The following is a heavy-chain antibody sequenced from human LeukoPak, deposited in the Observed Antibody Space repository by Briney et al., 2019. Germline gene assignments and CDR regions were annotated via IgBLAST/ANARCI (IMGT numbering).Heavy chain of an antibody. J-gene: IGHJ6*03. D-gene: IGHD3-3*01. CDR3: ARGFLEWFSHPPDYYYYYMAV. CDR2: MNPNSGNT. V-gene: IGHV1-8*01. Sequence: ASVKVSCKASGYTFTSYDINWVRQATGQGLEWMGWMNPNSGNTGYAQKFQGRVTMTRNTSISTAYMELSSLRSEDTAVYYCARGFLEWFSHPPDYYYYYMAVWGKGTTVTVSS. CDR1: GYTFTSYD.